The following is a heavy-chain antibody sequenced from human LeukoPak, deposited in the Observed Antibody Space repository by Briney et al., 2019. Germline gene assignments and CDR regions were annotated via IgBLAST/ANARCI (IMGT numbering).Heavy chain of an antibody. CDR1: GFTFSYYS. D-gene: IGHD4-17*01. J-gene: IGHJ4*02. Sequence: PGGSLRLSFAASGFTFSYYSFNWVRQAPGKGLEWIAYISISNNSIYYADSVKGRFTISRDNAKNSLYLQMNSLRVEDTAVYYCARETIYSDKVIDHWGQGTPVTVSS. V-gene: IGHV3-48*01. CDR2: ISISNNSI. CDR3: ARETIYSDKVIDH.